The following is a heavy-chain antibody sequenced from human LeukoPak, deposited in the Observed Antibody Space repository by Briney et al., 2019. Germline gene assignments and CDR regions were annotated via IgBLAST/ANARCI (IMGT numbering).Heavy chain of an antibody. CDR1: GFTFGDYA. CDR2: IRSKAYGGTT. J-gene: IGHJ4*02. D-gene: IGHD5-18*01. V-gene: IGHV3-49*03. CDR3: TRARPLLYSYGPFDY. Sequence: PGGSLRLSCTASGFTFGDYAMSWFRQAPGKGLEWVGFIRSKAYGGTTEYAASVKGRFTISRDDSKSIAYLQMNSLKTEDTAVYCCTRARPLLYSYGPFDYRGQGTLVTVSS.